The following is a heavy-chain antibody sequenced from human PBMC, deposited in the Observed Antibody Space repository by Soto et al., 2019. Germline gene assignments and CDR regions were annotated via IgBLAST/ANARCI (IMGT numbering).Heavy chain of an antibody. Sequence: EVQLVESGGGLIQPGGSLRLSCAASGFTVSSNYMSWVRQAPGKGLEWVSVIYSGGSTYYADSVKGRFTISRDNSKNTLYLQMNSLRAEDTAVYYCASKVVTIRYALDIWGQGTMVTVSS. CDR1: GFTVSSNY. D-gene: IGHD5-12*01. CDR2: IYSGGST. CDR3: ASKVVTIRYALDI. V-gene: IGHV3-53*01. J-gene: IGHJ3*02.